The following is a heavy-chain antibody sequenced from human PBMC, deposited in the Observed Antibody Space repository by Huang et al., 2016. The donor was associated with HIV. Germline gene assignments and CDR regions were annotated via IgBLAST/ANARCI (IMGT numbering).Heavy chain of an antibody. Sequence: EVQLVESGGALVQPGGSLKLSCVVSGFDFSKYSMNWVRQAPGKGLEWGSYISGTSSNIYYADSVKGRFTSSRDNAKNSVFLQMRSLRAEDTALYYCARTEMEYYYGSSGYYPDYWGQGTQVTVSS. J-gene: IGHJ4*02. V-gene: IGHV3-48*01. D-gene: IGHD3-22*01. CDR3: ARTEMEYYYGSSGYYPDY. CDR1: GFDFSKYS. CDR2: ISGTSSNI.